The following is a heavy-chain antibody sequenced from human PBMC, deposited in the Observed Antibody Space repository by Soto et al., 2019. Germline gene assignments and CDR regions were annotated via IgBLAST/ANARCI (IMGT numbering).Heavy chain of an antibody. V-gene: IGHV4-31*03. Sequence: QVQLQESGPGLVEPSQTLSLTCTVSGGSISGEGYYWSWIRQYSGRGLEWIGYIHYSGSTYSNPFPKSRGTISVGTSAPQFFLELTSVTAAETAVYYCARSWAATAGWANWFDRWGEGTLVTVSS. CDR1: GGSISGEGYY. CDR2: IHYSGST. J-gene: IGHJ5*02. CDR3: ARSWAATAGWANWFDR. D-gene: IGHD6-13*01.